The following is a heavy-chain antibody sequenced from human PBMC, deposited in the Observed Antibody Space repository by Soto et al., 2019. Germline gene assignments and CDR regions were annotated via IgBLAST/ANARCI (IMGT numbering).Heavy chain of an antibody. CDR1: GFTFSSYD. CDR2: ISSSGSTI. J-gene: IGHJ6*02. V-gene: IGHV3-11*01. D-gene: IGHD3-9*01. Sequence: GGSLRLSCAASGFTFSSYDMHWVRQAPGKGLEWVSYISSSGSTIYYADSVKGRFTISRDNAKNSLYLQMNSLRAEDTAVYYCARDRSVRYFDWLSTYYYYYYGMDVWGQGTTVTVSS. CDR3: ARDRSVRYFDWLSTYYYYYYGMDV.